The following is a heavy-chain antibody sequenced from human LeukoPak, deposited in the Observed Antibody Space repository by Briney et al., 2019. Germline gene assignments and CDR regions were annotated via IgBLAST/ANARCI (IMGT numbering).Heavy chain of an antibody. CDR3: ARASVDTAMVVYFDY. J-gene: IGHJ4*02. D-gene: IGHD5-18*01. V-gene: IGHV1-8*01. Sequence: ASVKVSCKASGYTFTSYDINWVRQATGQGLEWMGWMNPNSGNTGYAQKFQGRVTMTRDTSISTAYMELSRLRSDDTAVYYCARASVDTAMVVYFDYWGQGTLVTVSS. CDR1: GYTFTSYD. CDR2: MNPNSGNT.